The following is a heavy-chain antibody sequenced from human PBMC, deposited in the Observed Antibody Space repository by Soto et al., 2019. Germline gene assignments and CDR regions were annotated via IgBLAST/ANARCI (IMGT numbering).Heavy chain of an antibody. CDR1: GFTFISYA. CDR3: AKQALSGSLDY. V-gene: IGHV3-23*01. D-gene: IGHD6-19*01. J-gene: IGHJ4*02. CDR2: ISGSGSNT. Sequence: SGGSLRLSCAASGFTFISYAMSWVRQPPGKGLEWVSTISGSGSNTYYADSVKGRFTISRDNSKNTLYLQMNSLSAEDTAMFYCAKQALSGSLDYWGQGALVTVSS.